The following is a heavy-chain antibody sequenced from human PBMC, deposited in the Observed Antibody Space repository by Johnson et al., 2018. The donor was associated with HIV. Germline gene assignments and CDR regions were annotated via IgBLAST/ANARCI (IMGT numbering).Heavy chain of an antibody. Sequence: VQLVESGGGLVQPGRSLRLSCAASGFTFDDYGMYWVRQAPGKGLEWVSGISWDRGNIDYADSVKGRFTISRDNAKNSLYLQMNSLKTEDTAVYYCTTEWDGDAFDIWGQGTMVTVSS. CDR3: TTEWDGDAFDI. V-gene: IGHV3-9*01. D-gene: IGHD1-26*01. CDR1: GFTFDDYG. J-gene: IGHJ3*02. CDR2: ISWDRGNI.